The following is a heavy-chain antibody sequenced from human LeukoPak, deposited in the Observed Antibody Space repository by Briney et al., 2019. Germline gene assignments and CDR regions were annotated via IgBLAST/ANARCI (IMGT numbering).Heavy chain of an antibody. Sequence: SETLSLTCAVYGGSFSGYYWSWVRQPPGKGLEWIGEINHSGSTNYNPSLKSRVTISVDTSKNQFSLKLSSVTAADTAVYYCARESGYYDSSGCTDYWGQGTLVTVSS. J-gene: IGHJ4*02. D-gene: IGHD3-22*01. CDR1: GGSFSGYY. V-gene: IGHV4-34*01. CDR2: INHSGST. CDR3: ARESGYYDSSGCTDY.